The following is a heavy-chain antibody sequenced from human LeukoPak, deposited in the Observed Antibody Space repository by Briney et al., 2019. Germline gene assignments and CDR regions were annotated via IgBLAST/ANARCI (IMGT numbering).Heavy chain of an antibody. Sequence: SETLSLXCAVSGYSNSSGYYWGWIRQPPGKGLAWIGSIYHSGSTYYNPSLKSRVTISVDTSKNQFSLKLSSVTAADTAVYYCARHFIDSNYAYWGQGTLVTVSS. V-gene: IGHV4-38-2*01. J-gene: IGHJ4*02. CDR2: IYHSGST. CDR3: ARHFIDSNYAY. D-gene: IGHD4-11*01. CDR1: GYSNSSGYY.